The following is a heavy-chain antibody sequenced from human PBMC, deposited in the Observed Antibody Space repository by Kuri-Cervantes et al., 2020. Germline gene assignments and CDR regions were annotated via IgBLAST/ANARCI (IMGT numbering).Heavy chain of an antibody. D-gene: IGHD3-3*01. CDR2: IWYDGSNK. CDR1: GFTFSSYG. Sequence: GGSLRLSCAASGFTFSSYGMHWVRQAPGKGLEWVAVIWYDGSNKYYADSVKGRFTISRDNSKNTLCLQMNSLRAEDTAVYYCARDQSYYDFWSGYYRGYYYYGMDVWGQGTTVTVSS. J-gene: IGHJ6*02. V-gene: IGHV3-33*01. CDR3: ARDQSYYDFWSGYYRGYYYYGMDV.